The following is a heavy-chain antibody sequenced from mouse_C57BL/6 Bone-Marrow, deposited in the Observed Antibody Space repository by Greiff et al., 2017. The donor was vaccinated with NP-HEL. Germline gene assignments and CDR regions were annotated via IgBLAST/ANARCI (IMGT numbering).Heavy chain of an antibody. CDR1: GFSLTSYA. J-gene: IGHJ2*01. V-gene: IGHV2-9-1*01. CDR3: ARNRGDYDVEYYFDY. Sequence: VQLQESGPGLVAPSQSLSITCTVSGFSLTSYAISWVRQPPGKGLEWLGVIWTGGGTNYNSALKSRLSISKDNSKSQVFLKMNSLQTDDTARYYCARNRGDYDVEYYFDYWGQGTTLTVSS. CDR2: IWTGGGT. D-gene: IGHD2-4*01.